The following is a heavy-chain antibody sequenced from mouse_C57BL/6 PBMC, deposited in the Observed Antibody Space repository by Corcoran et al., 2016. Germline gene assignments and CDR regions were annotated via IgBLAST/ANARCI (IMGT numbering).Heavy chain of an antibody. CDR2: IFPGSGST. J-gene: IGHJ4*01. CDR1: GYTLTDYY. Sequence: QVQLQRHGPELVKPGASVKISCKDSGYTLTDYYINWVKQRLGQGLEWIGWIFPGSGSTYYNEKFKGKATLTVDKSSSTAYMLLSSLTSEDSAVYFCARGPQYYYAMDYWGQGTSVTVSS. CDR3: ARGPQYYYAMDY. D-gene: IGHD6-1*01. V-gene: IGHV1-75*01.